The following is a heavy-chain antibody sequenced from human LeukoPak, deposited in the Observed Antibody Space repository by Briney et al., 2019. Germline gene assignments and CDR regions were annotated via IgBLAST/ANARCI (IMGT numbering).Heavy chain of an antibody. D-gene: IGHD6-19*01. J-gene: IGHJ4*02. CDR3: VRDRSSGRGSLRLFDY. V-gene: IGHV4-59*01. CDR2: IYYSGST. Sequence: SETLSLTCTVSGGSISSYYWSWIRQPPGKGLEWIGYIYYSGSTYYNPSLKSRVTISVDTSKNQFSLKLSSVTAADTAVYYCVRDRSSGRGSLRLFDYWGQGTLVTVSS. CDR1: GGSISSYY.